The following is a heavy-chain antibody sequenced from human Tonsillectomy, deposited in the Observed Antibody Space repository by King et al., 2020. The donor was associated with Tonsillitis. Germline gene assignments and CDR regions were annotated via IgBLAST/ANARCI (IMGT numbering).Heavy chain of an antibody. J-gene: IGHJ3*01. CDR3: ARDYRDYYDSSGFQGAFDF. V-gene: IGHV1-69*12. Sequence: QLVQSGAEVKKPGSSVKVSCKASGGTFSSYALSWVRQTPGQGLEWIGGIIPIFGIANYAQKFQGRGTITADESTSTAYMELSSLTSEDTAVYYCARDYRDYYDSSGFQGAFDFWGQGTMVTVSS. D-gene: IGHD3-22*01. CDR1: GGTFSSYA. CDR2: IIPIFGIA.